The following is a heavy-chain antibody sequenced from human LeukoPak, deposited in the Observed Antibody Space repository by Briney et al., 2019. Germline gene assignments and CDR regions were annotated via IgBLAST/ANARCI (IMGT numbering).Heavy chain of an antibody. CDR1: AASLSCIN. Sequence: GPSVKLSCKAAAASLSCINLNWVRQTPGQGHEWMGGISPNIGSTNYAQKFQVRVTITADESKNTAYMELNSLRSEDTGVYYCARGMVVAGNGGYFLYWGQGTLVTVSS. D-gene: IGHD2-15*01. CDR2: ISPNIGST. V-gene: IGHV1-69*01. J-gene: IGHJ1*01. CDR3: ARGMVVAGNGGYFLY.